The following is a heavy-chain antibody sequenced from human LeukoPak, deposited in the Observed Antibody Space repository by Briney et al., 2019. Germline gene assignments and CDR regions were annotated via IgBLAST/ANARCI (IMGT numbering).Heavy chain of an antibody. D-gene: IGHD6-13*01. J-gene: IGHJ4*02. CDR3: VSSSSSGKGGY. V-gene: IGHV4-4*02. CDR2: IYHSGST. CDR1: XXSISXSNW. Sequence: AXXXXSISXSNWXSWVRPPPGKGLEWIGEIYHSGSTNYNPSLKSRVTISVDKSKNQFSLKLSSVTAADTAVYYCVSSSSSGKGGYWGQGTLVTVSS.